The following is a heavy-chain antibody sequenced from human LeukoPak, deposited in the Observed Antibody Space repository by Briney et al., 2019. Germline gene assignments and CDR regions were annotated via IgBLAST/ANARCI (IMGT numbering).Heavy chain of an antibody. CDR2: INTNTGNP. J-gene: IGHJ3*02. CDR1: GYTFTGYY. CDR3: ARVTPLSSGGAFDI. D-gene: IGHD3-22*01. Sequence: ASVKVSCKASGYTFTGYYMHWVRQAPGQGLEWMGWINTNTGNPTYAQGFTGRFVFSLDTSVSTAYLQISSLKAEDTAVYYCARVTPLSSGGAFDIWGQGTMVTVSS. V-gene: IGHV7-4-1*02.